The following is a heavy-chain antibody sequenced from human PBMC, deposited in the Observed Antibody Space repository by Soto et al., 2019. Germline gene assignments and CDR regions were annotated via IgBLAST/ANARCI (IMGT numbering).Heavy chain of an antibody. CDR1: GGTFSSYT. V-gene: IGHV1-69*02. J-gene: IGHJ4*02. CDR2: IIPILGIA. D-gene: IGHD4-17*01. CDR3: AAEYGANSA. Sequence: QVQLVQSGAEVKKPGSSVKVSCKASGGTFSSYTINWERQAPGQGLEWVGRIIPILGIAKNAQKFQGRVTITADKSTSTAYMELSSLRSEDTAVYYCAAEYGANSAWGQGTLVTVSS.